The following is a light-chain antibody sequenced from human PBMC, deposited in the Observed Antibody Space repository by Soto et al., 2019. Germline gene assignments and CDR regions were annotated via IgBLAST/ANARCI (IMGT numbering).Light chain of an antibody. J-gene: IGLJ2*01. Sequence: QSALTQPASVSGSLGQSITISCTGSRSDVGGYNYVSWYQHHPGKAPKLVMYDVSYRPSGVSDRFSGSKSANTASLTISGLQAEDEAEYSCRSYTTTTPLFVRFGGGNKLTVL. CDR3: RSYTTTTPLFVR. CDR1: RSDVGGYNY. CDR2: DVS. V-gene: IGLV2-14*03.